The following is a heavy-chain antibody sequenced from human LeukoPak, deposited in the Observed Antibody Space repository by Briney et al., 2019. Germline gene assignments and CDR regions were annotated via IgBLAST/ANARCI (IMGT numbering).Heavy chain of an antibody. Sequence: ASVKVSCKASGYTFTSYYMHWVRQAPGQGLEWIGIINPSGGSTSYAQKFQGRVTMTRDTSTSTVYMELSSLRSEDTAVYYCARDLNQQLPDYWGQGTLVTVSS. D-gene: IGHD6-13*01. V-gene: IGHV1-46*01. CDR2: INPSGGST. CDR3: ARDLNQQLPDY. J-gene: IGHJ4*02. CDR1: GYTFTSYY.